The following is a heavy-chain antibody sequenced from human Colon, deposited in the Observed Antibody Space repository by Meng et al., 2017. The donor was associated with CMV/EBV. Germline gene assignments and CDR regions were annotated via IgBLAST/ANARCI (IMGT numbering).Heavy chain of an antibody. Sequence: GGSLRLSCAASGFTFSDYYMSWIRQAPGKGLEWVSYISNGGSTICYADSVKGRFTISRDNANNSLYLQMNSLRADDTAVYYCARVARASFDYWGQGALVTVSS. J-gene: IGHJ4*02. D-gene: IGHD2-21*01. CDR1: GFTFSDYY. V-gene: IGHV3-11*01. CDR3: ARVARASFDY. CDR2: ISNGGSTI.